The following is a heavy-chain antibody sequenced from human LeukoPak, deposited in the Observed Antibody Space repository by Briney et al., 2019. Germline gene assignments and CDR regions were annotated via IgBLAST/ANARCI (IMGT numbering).Heavy chain of an antibody. D-gene: IGHD1-26*01. Sequence: GGSLRLSCAASGFTFSSYAMSWVRQAPGKGLEWVSSTSDSGGGTYYADSAKGRFTISRDNSKNTLYLQMNSLRAEDTAVYYCAKDPKVGATNYFDYWGQGTLVTVSS. CDR2: TSDSGGGT. CDR1: GFTFSSYA. CDR3: AKDPKVGATNYFDY. V-gene: IGHV3-23*01. J-gene: IGHJ4*02.